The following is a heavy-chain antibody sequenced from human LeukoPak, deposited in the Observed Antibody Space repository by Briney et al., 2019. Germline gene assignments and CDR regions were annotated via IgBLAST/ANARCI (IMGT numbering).Heavy chain of an antibody. J-gene: IGHJ5*02. CDR3: ARGLTTVTTFNWFDP. CDR1: GGSISSGGYY. V-gene: IGHV4-31*03. CDR2: IYYSGST. D-gene: IGHD4-17*01. Sequence: SETLSLTCTVSGGSISSGGYYWSWIRQHPGKGLEWIGYIYYSGSTHYNPSLKSRVTISIDTSKNQFSLKLSSVTAADTAVYSCARGLTTVTTFNWFDPWGQGTLVAVSS.